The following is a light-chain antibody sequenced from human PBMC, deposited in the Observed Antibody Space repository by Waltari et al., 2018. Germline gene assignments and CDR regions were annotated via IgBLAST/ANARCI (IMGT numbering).Light chain of an antibody. CDR3: YSSDTSVYV. CDR1: ALPKTY. J-gene: IGLJ1*01. Sequence: SYELTQPPSVSVSPGQPARTTCPGDALPKTYAYWYQQRSGQAPVLVIYEDTKRPPGIPERFSGSISGTLATLTISGAQVDDEADYYCYSSDTSVYVFGSGTKVTVL. V-gene: IGLV3-10*01. CDR2: EDT.